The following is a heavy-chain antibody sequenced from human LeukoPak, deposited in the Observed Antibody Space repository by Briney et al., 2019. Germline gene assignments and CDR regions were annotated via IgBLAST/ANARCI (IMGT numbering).Heavy chain of an antibody. CDR3: ASIAAAGTAFWFDR. J-gene: IGHJ5*02. V-gene: IGHV3-66*02. Sequence: GGSLRLSCAASGFTVSSNYMSWLRQAPGKGLEWVSVIYSGGSTYYADSVKGRFTISRDTSKNTLYLQMNSLRAEDTAVYYCASIAAAGTAFWFDRWGQGTLVTVSS. CDR1: GFTVSSNY. CDR2: IYSGGST. D-gene: IGHD6-13*01.